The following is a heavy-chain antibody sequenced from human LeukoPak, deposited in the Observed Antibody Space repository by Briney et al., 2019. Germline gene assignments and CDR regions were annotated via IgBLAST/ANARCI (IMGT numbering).Heavy chain of an antibody. J-gene: IGHJ4*02. Sequence: GGSLRLSCAASGFTFSSYATSWVRQAPGKGLEWVSAISGSGGSTYYADSVKGRFTISRDNSKNTLYLQMNSLRAEDTAVYYCAKATPYCSSTSCPNGYWGQGTLVTVSS. CDR1: GFTFSSYA. V-gene: IGHV3-23*01. CDR3: AKATPYCSSTSCPNGY. CDR2: ISGSGGST. D-gene: IGHD2-2*01.